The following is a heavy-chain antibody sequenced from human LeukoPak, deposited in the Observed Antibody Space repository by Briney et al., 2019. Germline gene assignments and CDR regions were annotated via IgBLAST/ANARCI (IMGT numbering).Heavy chain of an antibody. CDR2: IHTSGTT. J-gene: IGHJ4*02. D-gene: IGHD6-13*01. Sequence: KPSETLSLTCTVSGGSISSYYWSWIRQPPGKELGWIGRIHTSGTTNYNPSLKRRVTMSVDTSKSQFSLKLTSVTAADTAVYYCVRGGSAAAAVFDYWGQGTLVTISS. V-gene: IGHV4-4*07. CDR1: GGSISSYY. CDR3: VRGGSAAAAVFDY.